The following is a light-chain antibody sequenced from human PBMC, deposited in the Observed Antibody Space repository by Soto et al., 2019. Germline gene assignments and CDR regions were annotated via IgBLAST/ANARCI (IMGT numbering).Light chain of an antibody. CDR3: QSYDISLSGWV. Sequence: QSVLTQPPSVSGAPGQRVTISCTGSSSNIGAGYDVHWYQQLPGRAPKLLIYGNSNRPSGVPDRFSGSKSGTSASLAITGLQAEYEADYYCQSYDISLSGWVFGGGTKLTVL. J-gene: IGLJ3*02. V-gene: IGLV1-40*01. CDR1: SSNIGAGYD. CDR2: GNS.